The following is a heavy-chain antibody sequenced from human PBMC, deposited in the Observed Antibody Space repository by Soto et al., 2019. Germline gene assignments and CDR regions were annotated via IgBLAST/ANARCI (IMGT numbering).Heavy chain of an antibody. J-gene: IGHJ5*02. CDR3: ARAKIGYCSSTSCPANWFDP. CDR1: GGNIRSGGDY. V-gene: IGHV4-31*03. Sequence: PFEPQSLTSTVSGGNIRSGGDYWSWIRQHPGKGLEWIVYIYYIGSTYYNPSLKSRVTISVDTSKNQFSLKLSSVTAADTAVYYCARAKIGYCSSTSCPANWFDPWGQGILVNVSS. CDR2: IYYIGST. D-gene: IGHD2-2*01.